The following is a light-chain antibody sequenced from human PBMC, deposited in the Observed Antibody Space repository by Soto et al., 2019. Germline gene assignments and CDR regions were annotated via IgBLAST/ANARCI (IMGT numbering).Light chain of an antibody. V-gene: IGLV2-14*03. J-gene: IGLJ2*01. CDR2: GVT. Sequence: QSALTQPASVSGSPGQSITISCTGTSSDVGNSDYVSWYQHHPGKAPKLMISGVTKRPSGVSNRFSGSKSGNTASLTISGLQAEDEADYYCSSSATGTTSPVVFGGGTKLTVL. CDR1: SSDVGNSDY. CDR3: SSSATGTTSPVV.